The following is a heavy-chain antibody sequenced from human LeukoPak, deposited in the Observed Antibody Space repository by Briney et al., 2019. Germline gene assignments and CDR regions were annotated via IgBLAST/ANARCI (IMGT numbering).Heavy chain of an antibody. CDR1: GGSISSYY. V-gene: IGHV4-59*01. Sequence: PSETLSLTCTVSGGSISSYYWCWIRQPPGKGLEWIGYIYYSGSTNYNPSLKSRVTISVDTSKNQFSLKLSSVSAADTAVYYCASQSSSWYGAAYYYYMDVWGKGTTVTVSS. D-gene: IGHD6-13*01. CDR2: IYYSGST. J-gene: IGHJ6*03. CDR3: ASQSSSWYGAAYYYYMDV.